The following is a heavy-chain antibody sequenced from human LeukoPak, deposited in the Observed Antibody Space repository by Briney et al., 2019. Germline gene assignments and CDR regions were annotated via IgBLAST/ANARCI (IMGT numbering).Heavy chain of an antibody. D-gene: IGHD6-19*01. J-gene: IGHJ4*02. V-gene: IGHV3-23*01. CDR3: ARGYSNGWYHDY. CDR1: GFTFTSYG. CDR2: ITYSGGST. Sequence: GGSLRLSCAASGFTFTSYGMSWLRQAPGKGLEWVSSITYSGGSTYYADSVKGRFTISRDNSKNTLYLQMNSLRAEDTAVYYCARGYSNGWYHDYWGQGTPVIVSS.